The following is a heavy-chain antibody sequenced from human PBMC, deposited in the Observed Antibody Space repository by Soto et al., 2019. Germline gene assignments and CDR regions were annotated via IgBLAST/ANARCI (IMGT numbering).Heavy chain of an antibody. CDR3: ARGPAQWLAVVHPEGY. Sequence: QVQLVESGGGVVQPGGSLRLSCAASGFTFSTYAMHWVRQAPCKGLDWVAGISYDGSYKYYEDSVKGRFTISRDNSKNTLYLQMNSRRADDTAVYYCARGPAQWLAVVHPEGYWGQGTPVTVSS. V-gene: IGHV3-30-3*01. J-gene: IGHJ4*02. CDR2: ISYDGSYK. D-gene: IGHD6-19*01. CDR1: GFTFSTYA.